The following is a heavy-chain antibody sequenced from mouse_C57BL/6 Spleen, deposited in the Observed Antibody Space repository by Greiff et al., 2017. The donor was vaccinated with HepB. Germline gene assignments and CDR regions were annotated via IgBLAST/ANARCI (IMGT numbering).Heavy chain of an antibody. J-gene: IGHJ4*01. Sequence: VQLQQSGAELVKPGASVKISCKASGYAFSSYWMNWVKQRPGKGLEWIGQIYPGDGDTNYNGKFKGKATLTADKSSSTAYMQLSSLTSEDSAVYFGARNKGEIYYGYDDAMDYWGQGTSVTVSS. D-gene: IGHD2-2*01. V-gene: IGHV1-80*01. CDR3: ARNKGEIYYGYDDAMDY. CDR2: IYPGDGDT. CDR1: GYAFSSYW.